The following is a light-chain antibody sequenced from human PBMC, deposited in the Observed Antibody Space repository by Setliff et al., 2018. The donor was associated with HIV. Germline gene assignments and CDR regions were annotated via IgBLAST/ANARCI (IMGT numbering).Light chain of an antibody. CDR3: CSYAGSHTFV. CDR1: TSDVGGYNF. J-gene: IGLJ1*01. Sequence: QSVLTQPRSVSGSPGQSVTISCTGTTSDVGGYNFVSWYQHHPGKAPKLMIYDVIKRPSGVPDRFSGSNSGNTASLTISGLQAEDEADYYCCSYAGSHTFVFGTGTKVTVL. V-gene: IGLV2-11*01. CDR2: DVI.